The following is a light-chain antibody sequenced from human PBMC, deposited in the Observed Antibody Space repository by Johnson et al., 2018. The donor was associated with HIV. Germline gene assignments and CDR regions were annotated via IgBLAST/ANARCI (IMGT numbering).Light chain of an antibody. CDR3: GTWDSSLSAGFYV. CDR2: ENN. CDR1: SSNIGNNF. J-gene: IGLJ1*01. V-gene: IGLV1-51*02. Sequence: QSVLTQPPSVSAAPGQRVTISCSGSSSNIGNNFVSWYQQLPGTAPKVLIYENNKRPSGIPDRFSGSKSGTSATLGITGLQPGDEADYYCGTWDSSLSAGFYVFGTGTKVTVL.